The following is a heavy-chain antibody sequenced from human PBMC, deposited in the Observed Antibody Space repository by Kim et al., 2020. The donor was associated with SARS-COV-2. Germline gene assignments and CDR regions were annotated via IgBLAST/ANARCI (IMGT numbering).Heavy chain of an antibody. D-gene: IGHD6-13*01. V-gene: IGHV4-34*01. CDR1: GGSFSGYY. Sequence: SETLSLTCAVYGGSFSGYYWSWIRQPPGKGLEWIGEINHSGSTNYNPSLKSRVTISVDTSKNQFSLKLSSVTAADTAVYYCARGHSPTAAAGTKYFDYWGQGTLVTVSS. CDR3: ARGHSPTAAAGTKYFDY. CDR2: INHSGST. J-gene: IGHJ4*02.